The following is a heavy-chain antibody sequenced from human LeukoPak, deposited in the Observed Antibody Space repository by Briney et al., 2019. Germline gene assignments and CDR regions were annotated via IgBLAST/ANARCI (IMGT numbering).Heavy chain of an antibody. CDR2: IDWDDDK. J-gene: IGHJ5*02. V-gene: IGHV2-70*04. CDR3: ARQQSPGWFDP. CDR1: GFSLSTSGMR. Sequence: SGPTLVNPTQTLTLTCTFSGFSLSTSGMRVSWIRQPPGKALEWLAHIDWDDDKFYSTSLKTRLTISKDTSKNQVVLTMTNMDPVDSATYYCARQQSPGWFDPWGQGSLVTVSS. D-gene: IGHD6-13*01.